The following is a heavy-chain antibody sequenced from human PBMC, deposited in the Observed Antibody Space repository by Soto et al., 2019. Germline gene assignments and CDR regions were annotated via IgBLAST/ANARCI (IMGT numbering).Heavy chain of an antibody. CDR2: ISSSSSTI. CDR1: GFTFSSYS. J-gene: IGHJ4*02. CDR3: ASFYDSSGYYYGY. Sequence: GGSLRLSCAASGFTFSSYSMNWVRQAPGKGLEWVSYISSSSSTIYYADSVKGRFTISRDNAKNSLYLQMNSLRDEDTAVYYCASFYDSSGYYYGYWGQGTLVTVSS. D-gene: IGHD3-22*01. V-gene: IGHV3-48*02.